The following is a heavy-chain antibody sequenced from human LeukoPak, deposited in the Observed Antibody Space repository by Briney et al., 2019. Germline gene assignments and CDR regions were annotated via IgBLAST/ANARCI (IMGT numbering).Heavy chain of an antibody. CDR2: GYYSGTT. Sequence: SETLSLTCAVSCYSINSGHYWGWIRQPPGKGLEWIGSGYYSGTTHYNPSLKSRVSISVDTSKNQFALKLSSVTAADTAVYFCARVRGFLDYWGQGTLVTVSS. CDR1: CYSINSGHY. CDR3: ARVRGFLDY. J-gene: IGHJ4*02. D-gene: IGHD3-10*01. V-gene: IGHV4-38-2*01.